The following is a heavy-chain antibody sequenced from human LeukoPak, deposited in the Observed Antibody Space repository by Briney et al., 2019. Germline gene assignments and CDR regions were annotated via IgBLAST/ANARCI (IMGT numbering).Heavy chain of an antibody. Sequence: ASVKVSCKASGYTFTGYYIHWVRQAPGQGLEYIGSINPRSGGTNYAQKFQGRVSMTRDTSISTAYMELSSLRSDDTAVYFCARDGQNGAVAGFDYWGQGTLVTVSS. J-gene: IGHJ4*02. CDR2: INPRSGGT. V-gene: IGHV1-2*02. CDR3: ARDGQNGAVAGFDY. CDR1: GYTFTGYY. D-gene: IGHD6-19*01.